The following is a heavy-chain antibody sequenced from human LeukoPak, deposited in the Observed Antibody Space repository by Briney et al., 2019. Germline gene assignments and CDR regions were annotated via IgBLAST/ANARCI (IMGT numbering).Heavy chain of an antibody. Sequence: SETLSLTCAVHGGSFSGYYWSWIRQPPGKGLEWIGEINHSGSTNYNPSLKSRVTISVDTSKNQFSLKLSSVTAADTAVYYCARGLGSGWFKGSDYWGQGTLVTVS. V-gene: IGHV4-34*01. J-gene: IGHJ4*02. CDR2: INHSGST. D-gene: IGHD6-19*01. CDR3: ARGLGSGWFKGSDY. CDR1: GGSFSGYY.